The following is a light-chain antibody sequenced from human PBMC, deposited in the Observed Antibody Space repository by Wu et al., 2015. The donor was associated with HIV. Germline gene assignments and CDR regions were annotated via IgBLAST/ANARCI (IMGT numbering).Light chain of an antibody. CDR3: QQYDSSPYN. Sequence: VLTQSPGTLSLSPGEGATLSCNVSESVNGYLAWYQQRPGQPPRILIYGASSRAAGIPDRFRGSGSGTDFSLTIRRLEPEDFAVYYCQQYDSSPYNFGQGAKLEIK. J-gene: IGKJ2*01. CDR2: GAS. V-gene: IGKV3-20*01. CDR1: ESVNGY.